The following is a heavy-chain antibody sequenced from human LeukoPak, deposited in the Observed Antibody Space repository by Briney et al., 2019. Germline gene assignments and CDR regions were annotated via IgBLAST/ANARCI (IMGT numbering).Heavy chain of an antibody. Sequence: KPSATLSLTCAVYGGSFSDYYWSWIRQPPGKGLEWIGEINHSGSTNYNPSLKSRVTISVDTSKNQFSLKLSSVTAADTAVYYCARSPAWREAAMWPRFQYYYYGMDVWGQGTTVTVSS. CDR1: GGSFSDYY. CDR2: INHSGST. CDR3: ARSPAWREAAMWPRFQYYYYGMDV. D-gene: IGHD2-2*01. V-gene: IGHV4-34*01. J-gene: IGHJ6*02.